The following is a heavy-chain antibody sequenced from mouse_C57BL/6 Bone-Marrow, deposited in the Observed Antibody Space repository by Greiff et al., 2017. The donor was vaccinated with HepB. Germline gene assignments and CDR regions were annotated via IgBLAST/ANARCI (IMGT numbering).Heavy chain of an antibody. Sequence: KLVESGGDLVKPGGSLKLSCAASGFTFSSYGMSWVRQTPDKRLEWVATISSGGSYTYYPDSVKGRFTISRDNAKNTLYLQMSSLKSEDTAMYYCARRKGLWYFDVWGTGTTVTVSS. V-gene: IGHV5-6*02. J-gene: IGHJ1*03. CDR2: ISSGGSYT. D-gene: IGHD3-1*01. CDR1: GFTFSSYG. CDR3: ARRKGLWYFDV.